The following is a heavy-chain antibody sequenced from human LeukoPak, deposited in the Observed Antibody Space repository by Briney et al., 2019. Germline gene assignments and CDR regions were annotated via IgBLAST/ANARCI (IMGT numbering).Heavy chain of an antibody. D-gene: IGHD3-22*01. CDR3: ARGYGLLYHYDSSGDAFDI. Sequence: GASVKVSCKASGYTFTSYDINWVRQATGQGLEWMGWMNPNSGNTGYAQKFQGRVTITRNTSISTAYMELSSLRSEDTAVYYCARGYGLLYHYDSSGDAFDIWGQGTMVTVSS. CDR1: GYTFTSYD. J-gene: IGHJ3*02. V-gene: IGHV1-8*03. CDR2: MNPNSGNT.